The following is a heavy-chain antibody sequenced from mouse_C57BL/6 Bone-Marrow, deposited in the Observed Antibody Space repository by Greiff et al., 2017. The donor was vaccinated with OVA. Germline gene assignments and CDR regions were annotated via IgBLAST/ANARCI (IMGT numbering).Heavy chain of an antibody. CDR1: GFNIKDDY. J-gene: IGHJ3*01. CDR2: IDPENGDT. D-gene: IGHD2-12*01. Sequence: VQLQQSGAELVRPGASVKLSCTASGFNIKDDYMHWVKQRPEQGLEWIGWIDPENGDTEYASKFQGKATITADTSSSTAYMQLSSLTSEDSAVYYCARERRGAWFAYWGQGTLVTVSA. V-gene: IGHV14-4*01. CDR3: ARERRGAWFAY.